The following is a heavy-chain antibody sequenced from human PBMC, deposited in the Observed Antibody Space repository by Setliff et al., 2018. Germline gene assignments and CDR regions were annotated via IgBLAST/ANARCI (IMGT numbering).Heavy chain of an antibody. CDR3: ARGPLDFVVVPAAAKFDY. Sequence: ASVKVSCKASGYSFIDYYIHWVRQAPGQGPEWMGRVNPKNGGILYSQKFEGRVSMTGDRTISTVYMDLRSLTFDDTAVYYCARGPLDFVVVPAAAKFDYWGQGTLVTVSS. J-gene: IGHJ4*02. D-gene: IGHD2-2*01. CDR1: GYSFIDYY. CDR2: VNPKNGGI. V-gene: IGHV1-2*06.